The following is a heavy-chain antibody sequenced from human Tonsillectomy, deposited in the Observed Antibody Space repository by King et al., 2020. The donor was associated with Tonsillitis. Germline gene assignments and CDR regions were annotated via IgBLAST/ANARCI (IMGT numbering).Heavy chain of an antibody. V-gene: IGHV4-4*08. Sequence: QLQESGPRLVKPSETLSLTCNVSGGSISDYYWSWIRQPPGKGLEWIGYIYSSGSTTYNPSLKGRVTMSIDKSRNQLSLRLTSVTAADTAVYYCSRRGSYGWYYRFCWLDPWGQGTLVTVSS. CDR3: SRRGSYGWYYRFCWLDP. CDR2: IYSSGST. D-gene: IGHD1-26*01. CDR1: GGSISDYY. J-gene: IGHJ5*02.